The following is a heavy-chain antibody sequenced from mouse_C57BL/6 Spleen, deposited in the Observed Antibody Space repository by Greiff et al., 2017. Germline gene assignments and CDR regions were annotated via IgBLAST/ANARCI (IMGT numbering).Heavy chain of an antibody. CDR1: GYSITSGYY. CDR3: ARGTGNWDVAY. Sequence: DVKLLESGPGLVKPSQSLSLTCSVTGYSITSGYYWNWIRQFPGNKLEWMGYISYDGSNNYNPSLKNRISITRDTSKNQFFLKLNSVTTEDTATYYCARGTGNWDVAYWGQGTLVTVSA. J-gene: IGHJ3*01. CDR2: ISYDGSN. D-gene: IGHD4-1*01. V-gene: IGHV3-6*01.